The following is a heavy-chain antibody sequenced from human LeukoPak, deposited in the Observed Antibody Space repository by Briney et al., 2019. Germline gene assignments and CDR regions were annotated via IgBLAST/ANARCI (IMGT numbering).Heavy chain of an antibody. J-gene: IGHJ4*02. CDR2: ISGSGGST. D-gene: IGHD3-10*01. CDR3: AKAIYGSGNNNFDY. V-gene: IGHV3-23*01. CDR1: GFTFSSYA. Sequence: PGGSLRLSCAASGFTFSSYAMSWVRQAPGKGLEWVSAISGSGGSTYYADSVKGRFTISRDNSKNTLYLQMNSLRAEDTAIYYCAKAIYGSGNNNFDYWGQGTLVTVSS.